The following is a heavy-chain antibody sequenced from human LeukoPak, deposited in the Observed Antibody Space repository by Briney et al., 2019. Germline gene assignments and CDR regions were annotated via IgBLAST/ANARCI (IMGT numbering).Heavy chain of an antibody. CDR1: GGSISSYY. CDR3: ARARRAAAALDWFDP. Sequence: SETLSLTCSVSGGSISSYYWSWIRQPPGKGLEWIGYIYYSGSTNYNPSLKSRVTISVDTSKNQFSLKLSSVTAADTAVYYCARARRAAAALDWFDPWGQGTLVTVSS. CDR2: IYYSGST. V-gene: IGHV4-59*01. D-gene: IGHD6-13*01. J-gene: IGHJ5*02.